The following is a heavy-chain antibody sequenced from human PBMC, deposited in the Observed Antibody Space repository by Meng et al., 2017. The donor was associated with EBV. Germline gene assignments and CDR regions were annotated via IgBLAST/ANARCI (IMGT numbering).Heavy chain of an antibody. D-gene: IGHD1-26*01. V-gene: IGHV3-30*03. CDR1: GFTFSGYG. CDR3: ARDLSGRFDP. Sequence: QGEWVGAGGGGVRLGRSLRLSCAASGFTFSGYGMFWVRQAPGKGPEWVAILPSDGGNTYYSDSVKGRFTISRDNSKKTLYLQMNSLRAEDTAVYYCARDLSGRFDPWGQGTLVTVSS. CDR2: LPSDGGNT. J-gene: IGHJ5*02.